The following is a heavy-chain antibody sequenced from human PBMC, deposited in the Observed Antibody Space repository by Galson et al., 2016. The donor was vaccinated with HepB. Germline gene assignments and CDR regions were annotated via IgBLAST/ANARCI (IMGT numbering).Heavy chain of an antibody. CDR3: AREGEGYCSSNSCYNWFDS. CDR1: GDTFSTYT. J-gene: IGHJ5*01. Sequence: SVKVSCKASGDTFSTYTINWVRQAPGQGLEWMGRIIPIFDTTNYAQKFQDRVTITSDKSTSTAYMELSSLRSEDTAVYYCAREGEGYCSSNSCYNWFDSWGQGTLVNVSS. CDR2: IIPIFDTT. V-gene: IGHV1-69*08. D-gene: IGHD2-2*01.